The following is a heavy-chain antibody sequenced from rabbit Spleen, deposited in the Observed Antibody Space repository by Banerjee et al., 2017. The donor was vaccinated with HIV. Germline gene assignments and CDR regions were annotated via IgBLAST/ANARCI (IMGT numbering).Heavy chain of an antibody. D-gene: IGHD1-1*01. CDR3: VRDYTRSTYRLSRLDL. CDR2: INASTGKP. J-gene: IGHJ3*01. V-gene: IGHV1S45*01. CDR1: GFSFSDRDV. Sequence: QEQLVESGGGLVQPGGSLKLSCKASGFSFSDRDVMCWVRQAPGKGLQWIACINASTGKPVYATWASGRFTISKASSTTVTLQLTSLTAADTAAYFCVRDYTRSTYRLSRLDLWGPGTLVTVS.